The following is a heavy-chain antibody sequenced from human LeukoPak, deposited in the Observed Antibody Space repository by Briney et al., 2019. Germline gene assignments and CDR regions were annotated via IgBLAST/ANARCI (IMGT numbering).Heavy chain of an antibody. CDR2: IIPNFGTA. CDR3: ARERPPGDSSNWFLEGYFDI. D-gene: IGHD6-13*01. V-gene: IGHV1-69*05. J-gene: IGHJ4*02. CDR1: GGTFSSYA. Sequence: VASVKVSCKASGGTFSSYAITWVRQAPGQGLGWMGRIIPNFGTANYAQKFQGRVTITTDESTSTAYMELSTLRSDDTAVYYCARERPPGDSSNWFLEGYFDIWGQGTLVTVSS.